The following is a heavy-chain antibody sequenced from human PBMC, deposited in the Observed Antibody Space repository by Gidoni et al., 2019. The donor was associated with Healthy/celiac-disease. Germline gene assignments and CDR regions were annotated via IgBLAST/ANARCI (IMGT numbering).Heavy chain of an antibody. CDR3: AGEGDYSNWFDP. D-gene: IGHD4-4*01. CDR1: GVTFSSYG. V-gene: IGHV3-33*01. CDR2: IGYDGSNN. Sequence: QVQLVESGGGVVQPGRSLRLACAASGVTFSSYGMHWVRQAPGKGLEWVAVIGYDGSNNYYADSVKGRFTISRDNSKNTLYLQMNSLRAEDTAVSSCAGEGDYSNWFDPWGQGTLVTVSS. J-gene: IGHJ5*02.